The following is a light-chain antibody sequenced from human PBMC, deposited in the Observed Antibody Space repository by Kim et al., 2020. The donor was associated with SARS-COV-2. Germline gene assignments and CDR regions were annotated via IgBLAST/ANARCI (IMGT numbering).Light chain of an antibody. CDR1: SSNTGSTT. J-gene: IGLJ2*01. CDR3: STWDDSLNGPV. CDR2: SNN. V-gene: IGLV1-44*01. Sequence: GQRVTISWSGSSSNTGSTTVTGYQQLPGTAPKLLIYSNNQRPSGVPDRFSGSKSGTSASLAISGLQSEDEADYYCSTWDDSLNGPVFGGGTQLTVL.